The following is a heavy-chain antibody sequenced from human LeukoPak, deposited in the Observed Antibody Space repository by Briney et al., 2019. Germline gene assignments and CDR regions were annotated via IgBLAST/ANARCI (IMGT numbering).Heavy chain of an antibody. J-gene: IGHJ4*02. Sequence: GGSLRLSCAASGFTFSNAWMSWVRQAPGKGLEWVGRIKSKTDGGTTDYAAPVKGRFTISRDDSKNTLYLQMNSLKTEDTAVYYRTTDGTAMAYFDYWGQGTLVTVSS. D-gene: IGHD5-18*01. V-gene: IGHV3-15*01. CDR3: TTDGTAMAYFDY. CDR2: IKSKTDGGTT. CDR1: GFTFSNAW.